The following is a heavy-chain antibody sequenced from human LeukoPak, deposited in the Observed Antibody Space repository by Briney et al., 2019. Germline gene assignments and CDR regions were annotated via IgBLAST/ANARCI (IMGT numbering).Heavy chain of an antibody. J-gene: IGHJ4*02. V-gene: IGHV3-48*03. D-gene: IGHD4-23*01. CDR1: GFTFSSYE. CDR3: ARDRAGGNPSPLID. Sequence: GGSLRLSCAASGFTFSSYEMNWVRQAPGKGLEWVSYISSSGSTIYYADSVKGRFTISRDNAKNSLYLQMNSLRAEDTAVYYCARDRAGGNPSPLIDWGQGTLVTVSS. CDR2: ISSSGSTI.